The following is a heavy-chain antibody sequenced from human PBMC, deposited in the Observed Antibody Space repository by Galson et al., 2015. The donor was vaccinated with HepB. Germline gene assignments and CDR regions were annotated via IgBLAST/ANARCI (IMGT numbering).Heavy chain of an antibody. Sequence: SLRLSCAASGFTFSSYSMNWVRQAPGKGLEWVSSISSSSSYIYYADSVKGRFTISRDNAKNSLYLQMNSLRAEDTAVYYCARDNRYYDFWSGYYTGWDYWGQGTLVTVSS. CDR3: ARDNRYYDFWSGYYTGWDY. CDR1: GFTFSSYS. CDR2: ISSSSSYI. D-gene: IGHD3-3*01. J-gene: IGHJ4*02. V-gene: IGHV3-21*01.